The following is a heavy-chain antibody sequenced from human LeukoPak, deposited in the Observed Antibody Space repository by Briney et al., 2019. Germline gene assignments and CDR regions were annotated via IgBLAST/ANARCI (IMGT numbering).Heavy chain of an antibody. V-gene: IGHV3-48*01. CDR3: AKFIAAPFYFDY. CDR1: GFTLSNYS. CDR2: ISGSGFTI. Sequence: GGSLRLSCAVSGFTLSNYSMNWVRQAPGKGLEWISYISGSGFTIHYADSVKGRFTISRDNAKNSLYLQMNSLRAEDTAVYYCAKFIAAPFYFDYWGQGTLVTVSS. D-gene: IGHD6-13*01. J-gene: IGHJ4*02.